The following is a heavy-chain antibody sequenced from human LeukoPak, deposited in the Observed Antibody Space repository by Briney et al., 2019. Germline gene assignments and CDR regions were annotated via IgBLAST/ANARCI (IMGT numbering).Heavy chain of an antibody. D-gene: IGHD5-18*01. CDR1: GFTFDDYA. V-gene: IGHV3-9*01. Sequence: GGSLRLSCAASGFTFDDYAMHWVRQAPGKGLEWVSGISWNSGSIGYADSVKGRFTISRDNAKNSLYLQMNSLRAEDTALYYCAKVPTAMVTSFDYWGQGTLVTVSS. J-gene: IGHJ4*02. CDR2: ISWNSGSI. CDR3: AKVPTAMVTSFDY.